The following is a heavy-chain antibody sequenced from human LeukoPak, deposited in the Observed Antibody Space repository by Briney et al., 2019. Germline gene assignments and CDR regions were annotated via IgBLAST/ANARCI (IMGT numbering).Heavy chain of an antibody. CDR1: GGSFSGYY. J-gene: IGHJ4*02. V-gene: IGHV4-34*01. D-gene: IGHD6-19*01. CDR3: ARQRAAVANPYFDY. CDR2: INHSGST. Sequence: PSETLSLTCAVYGGSFSGYYWSWIRQPPGKGLEWIGEINHSGSTNYNPSLKSRVTISVDTSKNQFSLKLSSVTAADTAVYYCARQRAAVANPYFDYWGQGTLVTVSS.